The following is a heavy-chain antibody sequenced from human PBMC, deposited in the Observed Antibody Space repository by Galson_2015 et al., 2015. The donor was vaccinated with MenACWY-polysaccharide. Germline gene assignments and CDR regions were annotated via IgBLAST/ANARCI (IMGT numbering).Heavy chain of an antibody. CDR3: AGGGLVRGALGWIDP. V-gene: IGHV6-1*01. D-gene: IGHD3-16*02. CDR2: TYYRSKWYI. J-gene: IGHJ5*02. CDR1: GDSVSSYSAG. Sequence: CAISGDSVSSYSAGWNWIRQSPSRGLGWLGRTYYRSKWYIDYAVSVNGRISITPDTSRNQFSLQLSSVTPEDTAIYYCAGGGLVRGALGWIDPWGPGILVTVSS.